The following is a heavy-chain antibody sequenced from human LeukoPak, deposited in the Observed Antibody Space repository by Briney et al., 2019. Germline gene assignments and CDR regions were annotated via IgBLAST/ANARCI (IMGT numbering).Heavy chain of an antibody. J-gene: IGHJ4*02. D-gene: IGHD7-27*01. CDR2: IREEGG. V-gene: IGHV3-7*01. Sequence: GRSLRLSCAASALTFGTYWMAWVRQAPRRRLDWVASIREEGGDYVASMKGRFAISRNNAKNSVYLQMNSLRAEDTAVYYCARDVNWGHFDYWGQGTLVTVSS. CDR3: ARDVNWGHFDY. CDR1: ALTFGTYW.